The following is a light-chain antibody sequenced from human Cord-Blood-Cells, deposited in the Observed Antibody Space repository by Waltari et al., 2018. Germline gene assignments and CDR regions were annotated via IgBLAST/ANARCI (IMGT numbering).Light chain of an antibody. V-gene: IGKV1-8*01. CDR3: QQYYSYPLT. J-gene: IGKJ4*01. Sequence: IRMTQSPSSLSASTGDRVTITCRASQGISSYLAWYQQKPGKAPKLLIYAASSLQSGVPSRFSGSGSGTDFTLTISCLQSEDFATYYCQQYYSYPLTFGGGTKVEIK. CDR2: AAS. CDR1: QGISSY.